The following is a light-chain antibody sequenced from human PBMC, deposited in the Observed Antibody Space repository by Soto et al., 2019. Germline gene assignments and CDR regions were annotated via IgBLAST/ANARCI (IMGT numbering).Light chain of an antibody. CDR2: AAS. V-gene: IGKV1-6*01. CDR3: LRDYNYPLA. CDR1: QGIRND. J-gene: IGKJ4*01. Sequence: AIQMTQSPSSLSASVGDRVTIACRASQGIRNDLGWYQQKPGKAPKLLIYAASSLEGGVPSRFSGSGSGTDFTLTISSLQPEDFATYYCLRDYNYPLAFGGGTKVEIK.